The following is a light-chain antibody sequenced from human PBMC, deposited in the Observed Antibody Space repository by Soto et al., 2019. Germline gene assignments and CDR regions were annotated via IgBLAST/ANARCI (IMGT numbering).Light chain of an antibody. CDR3: MQSLQTPWT. CDR2: LGS. Sequence: DIVMTQSPLSLPVTPGEQASISCRSSQTLLYSNGYNYLDWYLQKPGQSPQLLISLGSDRASGVPDRFSGSGSGTAFTLKISRVEAEDVGVYYCMQSLQTPWTFGQGTNVGIK. J-gene: IGKJ1*01. V-gene: IGKV2-28*01. CDR1: QTLLYSNGYNY.